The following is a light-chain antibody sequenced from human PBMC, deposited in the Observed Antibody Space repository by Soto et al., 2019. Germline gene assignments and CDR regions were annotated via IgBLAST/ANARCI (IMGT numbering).Light chain of an antibody. J-gene: IGKJ1*01. CDR3: QQYNNWLGA. CDR2: AAS. CDR1: QSVGSN. Sequence: EIVMTQSPGTLSVSLGERATLSCRASQSVGSNLAWFQQSPGQAPRLLIYAASTRVAGIPARFSGSGSGTEFTLTISSLQSEDFAIYYCQQYNNWLGAFGQGTKVDIK. V-gene: IGKV3-15*01.